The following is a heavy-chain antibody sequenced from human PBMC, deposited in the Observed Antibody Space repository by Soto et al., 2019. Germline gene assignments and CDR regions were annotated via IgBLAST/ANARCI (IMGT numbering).Heavy chain of an antibody. CDR2: IYPGDSDT. CDR1: GYSFTIYW. D-gene: IGHD6-19*01. Sequence: PCESLTISCKGSGYSFTIYWIGWVRQIPGKGLEWMGIIYPGDSDTRYSPSFQGQVTISADKSISTAYLQWSSLKASDTAMYYCARTFGSGWSEQYYFDYWGQGTLVTVSS. J-gene: IGHJ4*02. CDR3: ARTFGSGWSEQYYFDY. V-gene: IGHV5-51*01.